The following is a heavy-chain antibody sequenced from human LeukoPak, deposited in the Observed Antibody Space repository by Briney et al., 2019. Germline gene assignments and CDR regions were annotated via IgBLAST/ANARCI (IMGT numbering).Heavy chain of an antibody. CDR2: ISSSSSYI. V-gene: IGHV3-21*01. CDR1: GFTFSSYS. CDR3: ATQAGAFDI. J-gene: IGHJ3*02. Sequence: WGSLRLSCAASGFTFSSYSMNWVRQAPGKGLEWVSSISSSSSYIYHADSVKGRFTISRDNAKNSLYLQMNSLRAEDTAVYYCATQAGAFDIWGQGTMVTVSS. D-gene: IGHD6-13*01.